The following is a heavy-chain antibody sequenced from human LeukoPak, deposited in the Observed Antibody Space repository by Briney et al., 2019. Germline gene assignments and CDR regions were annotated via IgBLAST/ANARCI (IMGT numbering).Heavy chain of an antibody. D-gene: IGHD2/OR15-2a*01. CDR2: IWYDGSNK. Sequence: PGRSLRLSCAASGFTFSSYGMRWVRQAPGKGLEWVAVIWYDGSNKYYADSVKGRFTISRDNSKNTLYLQMNSLRADDTAVYYCARNMREIWALSDDCFDNWRQGTLVTVSS. CDR1: GFTFSSYG. CDR3: ARNMREIWALSDDCFDN. V-gene: IGHV3-33*01. J-gene: IGHJ4*02.